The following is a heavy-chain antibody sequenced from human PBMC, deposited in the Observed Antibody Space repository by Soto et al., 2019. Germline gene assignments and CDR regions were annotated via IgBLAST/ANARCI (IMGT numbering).Heavy chain of an antibody. CDR1: GFTFSTYA. CDR2: IVGNGVAT. J-gene: IGHJ4*02. V-gene: IGHV3-23*01. D-gene: IGHD3-10*01. CDR3: ATDYYYDSGSH. Sequence: EVQLLESGGGLVQPGGSLRLSCAASGFTFSTYAMTWVRQAPGKGLEWVSGIVGNGVATYYADSVKGRFSISRDNSKNTLYLQMNSLRHEETAVYYCATDYYYDSGSHWGQGTLVIVSA.